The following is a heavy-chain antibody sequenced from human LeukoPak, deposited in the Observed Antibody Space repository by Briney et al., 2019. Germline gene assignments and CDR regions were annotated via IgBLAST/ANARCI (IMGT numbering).Heavy chain of an antibody. CDR3: ARIYLVYYGSESYKYYFDY. V-gene: IGHV4-59*11. CDR2: IYYTGAT. D-gene: IGHD3-10*01. J-gene: IGHJ4*02. Sequence: SETLSLTCTVSGGSMSVHYWSCIRQTPGRGLEWIGHIYYTGATTYNPSLKGPVSISVDTSKNQFSLRLTSVTAADTAVYFCARIYLVYYGSESYKYYFDYWGQGMLVTVSS. CDR1: GGSMSVHY.